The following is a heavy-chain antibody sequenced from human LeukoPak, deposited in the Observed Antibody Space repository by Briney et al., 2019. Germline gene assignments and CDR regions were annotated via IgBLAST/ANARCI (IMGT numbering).Heavy chain of an antibody. D-gene: IGHD2-15*01. V-gene: IGHV3-20*04. CDR2: INWNGDST. J-gene: IGHJ4*02. CDR3: VRGEVTYSLDY. Sequence: PGGSLRLSCAASGFTFDDYGMSWVRQAPGKGLEWVSGINWNGDSTNYADSVKGRFTISRDKAKTSLFLQMNSLRVDDTALYYCVRGEVTYSLDYWGQGTLVIVSA. CDR1: GFTFDDYG.